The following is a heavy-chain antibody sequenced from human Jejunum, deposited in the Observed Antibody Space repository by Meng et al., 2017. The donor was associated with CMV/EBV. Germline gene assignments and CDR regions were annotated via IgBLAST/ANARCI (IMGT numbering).Heavy chain of an antibody. V-gene: IGHV1-2*02. CDR2: INANAGDT. CDR1: RYTVTDHY. Sequence: SSRYTVTDHYRHRVGQARGEGLEWMGWINANAGDTSYAQKVQGRVTRTRDTSITTAYMDRRSLTSDDAAVYSCARDRTSNWYGGSDLWGQGTLVTVSS. J-gene: IGHJ5*02. D-gene: IGHD6-13*01. CDR3: ARDRTSNWYGGSDL.